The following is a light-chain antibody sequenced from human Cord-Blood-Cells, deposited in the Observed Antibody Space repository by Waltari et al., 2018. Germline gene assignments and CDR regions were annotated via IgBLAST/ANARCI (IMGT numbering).Light chain of an antibody. CDR3: QQRSNWPPWT. CDR1: HTVSSH. CDR2: DAC. V-gene: IGKV3-11*01. J-gene: IGKJ1*01. Sequence: EMVLTQSPAILSLSPGDRAALSCRASHTVSSHLTRYQPKPGQAPRLLIYDACNRAAGIPARFSGSGSGTDFTLTISSLEPEDFAVYYCQQRSNWPPWTFGQGTKVEIK.